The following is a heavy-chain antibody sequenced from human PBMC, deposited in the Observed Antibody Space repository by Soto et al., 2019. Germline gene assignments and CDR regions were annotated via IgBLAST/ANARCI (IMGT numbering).Heavy chain of an antibody. Sequence: GASVKVSCKASGGTFSSYAISWVRQAPGQGLEWMGGIIPIFGTANYAQKFQGRVTITADESTSTAYMELSSLRSEDTAVYYCGRYDPYHCSGGSCYSGSPDYWGQGTLVTVSS. J-gene: IGHJ4*02. CDR3: GRYDPYHCSGGSCYSGSPDY. CDR1: GGTFSSYA. D-gene: IGHD2-15*01. V-gene: IGHV1-69*13. CDR2: IIPIFGTA.